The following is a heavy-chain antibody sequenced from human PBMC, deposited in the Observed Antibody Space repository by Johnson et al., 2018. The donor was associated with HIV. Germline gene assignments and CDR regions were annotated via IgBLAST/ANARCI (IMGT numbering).Heavy chain of an antibody. V-gene: IGHV3-64*01. CDR2: IRSNGGST. D-gene: IGHD3-3*01. J-gene: IGHJ3*02. CDR1: GFTFSSYT. CDR3: AREQATLFFRASGAAFNI. Sequence: VQLVESGGGLVQPGGSLRLSCAASGFTFSSYTLHWVRQAPGKGLEYVSAIRSNGGSTYYANSVKARFTISRDNSKNTLYLQMSSLRPEDTAVYYCAREQATLFFRASGAAFNIWGQGTTDTVSS.